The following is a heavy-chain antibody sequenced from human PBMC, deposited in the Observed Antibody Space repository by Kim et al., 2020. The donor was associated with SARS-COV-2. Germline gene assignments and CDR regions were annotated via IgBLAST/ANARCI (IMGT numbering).Heavy chain of an antibody. CDR3: ARGKSEYFGSGRARAFDL. V-gene: IGHV4-34*01. Sequence: SETLSLTCAVYGRSFRGYYLTWIRQAPGTGLQWMGEITQTGTTNYDPSLRGRVTISMAASEKQFSLVLTSATAADSAIYYCARGKSEYFGSGRARAFDLWGRGSLVTVSS. CDR1: GRSFRGYY. J-gene: IGHJ2*01. D-gene: IGHD3-10*01. CDR2: ITQTGTT.